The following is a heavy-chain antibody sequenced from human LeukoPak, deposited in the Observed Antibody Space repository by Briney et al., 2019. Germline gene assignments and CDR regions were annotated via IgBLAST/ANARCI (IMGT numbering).Heavy chain of an antibody. V-gene: IGHV1-3*01. CDR3: ARLTYYYDSSGYRPLYWYFDL. CDR1: GYTFTRYA. D-gene: IGHD3-22*01. CDR2: INAGNGNT. J-gene: IGHJ2*01. Sequence: ASVKVSCKASGYTFTRYALHWVRQAPGQGLEWMGWINAGNGNTKYSQKFQGRVTITRDTSASTAYMELSSLRSEDTAVYYCARLTYYYDSSGYRPLYWYFDLWGRGTLVTVSS.